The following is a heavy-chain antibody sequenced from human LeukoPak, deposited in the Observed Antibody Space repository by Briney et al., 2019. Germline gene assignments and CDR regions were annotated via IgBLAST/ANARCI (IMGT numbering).Heavy chain of an antibody. Sequence: GGSLRLSCAASGFTFSDYYMSWIRQAPGKGLEWVSYISSSGSTIYYADSAKGRFTISRDNTENSLSLQMNSLRGEDTALYFCAGSGRLGASDIWGQGTMVTVSS. J-gene: IGHJ3*02. D-gene: IGHD3-10*01. CDR3: AGSGRLGASDI. CDR2: ISSSGSTI. CDR1: GFTFSDYY. V-gene: IGHV3-11*04.